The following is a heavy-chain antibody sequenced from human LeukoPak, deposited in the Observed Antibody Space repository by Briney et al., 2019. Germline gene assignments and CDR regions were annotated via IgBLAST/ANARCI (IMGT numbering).Heavy chain of an antibody. CDR1: GFTFSTYA. D-gene: IGHD6-13*01. CDR2: ISYDGDNN. Sequence: GGSLRLSCAASGFTFSTYAMHWVRQAPGKGLEWVAFISYDGDNNYYADSVKGRFTVFRDNSKNTLYLQMNSVSPEDTAVYYCAREERRFTGSWPFDYWGQGTLVTVSS. V-gene: IGHV3-30-3*01. J-gene: IGHJ4*02. CDR3: AREERRFTGSWPFDY.